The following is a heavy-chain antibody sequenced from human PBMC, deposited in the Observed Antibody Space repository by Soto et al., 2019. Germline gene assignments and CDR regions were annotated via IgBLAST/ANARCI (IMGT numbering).Heavy chain of an antibody. CDR1: GGSISSYY. CDR3: ARLNVYYYYYYMDV. J-gene: IGHJ6*03. Sequence: SETLSLTCTVSGGSISSYYWSWIRQPPGKGLEWIGYIYYSGSTNYNPSLKSRVTISVDTSKNQFSLKLSSVTAADTAVYYCARLNVYYYYYYMDVWGKGTTVTVSS. CDR2: IYYSGST. V-gene: IGHV4-59*08.